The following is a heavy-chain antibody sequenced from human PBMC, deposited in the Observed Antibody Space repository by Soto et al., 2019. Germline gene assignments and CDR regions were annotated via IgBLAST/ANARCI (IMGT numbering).Heavy chain of an antibody. J-gene: IGHJ3*02. Sequence: ASLKVSCKASGYTFTSYYMHWVRQAPGQGLEWMGIINPSGGSTSYAQKFQGRVTMTRDTSTSTVYMELSSLRSEDTAVYYCARDQSGSYYFGAFDIWGQGTMVTVSS. V-gene: IGHV1-46*01. CDR2: INPSGGST. D-gene: IGHD1-26*01. CDR1: GYTFTSYY. CDR3: ARDQSGSYYFGAFDI.